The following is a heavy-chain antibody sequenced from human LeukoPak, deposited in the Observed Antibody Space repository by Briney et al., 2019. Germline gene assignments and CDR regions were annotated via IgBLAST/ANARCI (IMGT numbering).Heavy chain of an antibody. J-gene: IGHJ6*03. Sequence: SVKVSCKXSGGTFISYAISWVRQAPGQGLEWMGGIIPIFGTANYAQKFQGRVTITTDESTSTAYMELSSLRSEDTAVYYCARGPLLVPLAHYYYYMDVWGKGTTVTVSS. V-gene: IGHV1-69*05. CDR3: ARGPLLVPLAHYYYYMDV. CDR1: GGTFISYA. D-gene: IGHD3-10*01. CDR2: IIPIFGTA.